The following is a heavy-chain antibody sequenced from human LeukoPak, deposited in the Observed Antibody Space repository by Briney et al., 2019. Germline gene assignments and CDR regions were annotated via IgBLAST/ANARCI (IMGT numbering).Heavy chain of an antibody. J-gene: IGHJ4*02. CDR1: GFTFSDYY. CDR2: IKQDGGAK. Sequence: GGSLRLSCAASGFTFSDYYMGWLRQAPGKGLEWVANIKQDGGAKNYVDSVKGRFTISRDNAKNSLYLQMNNLRVEDTAVYYCARERVTTTSFDYWGQGVLVTVSS. V-gene: IGHV3-7*01. D-gene: IGHD2/OR15-2a*01. CDR3: ARERVTTTSFDY.